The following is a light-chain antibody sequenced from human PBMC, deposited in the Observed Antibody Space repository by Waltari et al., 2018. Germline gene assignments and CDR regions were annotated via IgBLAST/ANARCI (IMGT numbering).Light chain of an antibody. V-gene: IGLV1-51*02. CDR1: SPNIGNNY. CDR2: ENT. CDR3: GTWDSSLSGAV. Sequence: SVLTQPPPVSAAPGQRVTIPCSGGSPNIGNNYVPWYRQFPGTAPKLLIYENTERPSGIPGRFSGSKSGTSATLDITGLQAGDEADYYCGTWDSSLSGAVLGGGTHLTVL. J-gene: IGLJ7*01.